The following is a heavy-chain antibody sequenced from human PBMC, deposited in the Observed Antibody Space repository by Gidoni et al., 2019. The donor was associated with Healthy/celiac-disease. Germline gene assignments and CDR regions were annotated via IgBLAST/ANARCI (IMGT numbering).Heavy chain of an antibody. CDR2: ISGSGGST. V-gene: IGHV3-23*01. D-gene: IGHD3-9*01. CDR3: AKDVSTPHYDILTGYYVGSFVGFDY. J-gene: IGHJ4*02. CDR1: GFTFSSYA. Sequence: EVQLLASGGGLVQPGGSLSLSCAASGFTFSSYAMSWVRKAPGKGLEWVAAISGSGGSTYDADAVKGRFTISRDKSKNTLYLQMNSLRAEDTAVYDCAKDVSTPHYDILTGYYVGSFVGFDYWGQGTLVTVSS.